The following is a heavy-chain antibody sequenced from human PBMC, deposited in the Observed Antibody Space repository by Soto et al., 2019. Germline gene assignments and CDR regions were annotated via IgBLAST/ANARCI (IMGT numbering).Heavy chain of an antibody. CDR1: GGTFSSYA. CDR3: ASYDFWSGYYRGTYYYGMDV. CDR2: IIPIFGTA. J-gene: IGHJ6*02. Sequence: QVQLVQSGAEVKKLGSSVKVSCKASGGTFSSYAISWVRQAPGQGLEWMGGIIPIFGTANYAQKFQGRVTITADESTSTAYMELSSLRSEDTAVYYCASYDFWSGYYRGTYYYGMDVWGQGTTVTVSS. V-gene: IGHV1-69*01. D-gene: IGHD3-3*01.